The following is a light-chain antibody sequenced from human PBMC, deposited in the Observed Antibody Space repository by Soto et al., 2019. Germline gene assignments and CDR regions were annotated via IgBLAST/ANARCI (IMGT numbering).Light chain of an antibody. CDR3: QQYGSSPWT. V-gene: IGKV3-20*01. CDR1: QSVSSSY. J-gene: IGKJ1*01. Sequence: EIVLTQSPGTLSLSPLERATLSCRASQSVSSSYLAWYQQKPGQAPRLLIYGASSRATGITDRFSGSGSGTDFTLTISRLEPEDFAVYYCQQYGSSPWTFGQGTK. CDR2: GAS.